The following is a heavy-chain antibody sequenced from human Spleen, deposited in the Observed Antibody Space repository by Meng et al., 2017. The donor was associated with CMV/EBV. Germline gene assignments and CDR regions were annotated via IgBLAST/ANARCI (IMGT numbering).Heavy chain of an antibody. CDR1: GYNFDIYG. CDR2: VGAENGET. J-gene: IGHJ4*02. V-gene: IGHV1-18*01. CDR3: ARAGAAVTTNLDF. D-gene: IGHD4-17*01. Sequence: KASGYNFDIYGITWVRQAHGQGLEWVGWVGAENGETNYGQKFQGRVTVTADTFTNTAYMEMRSLRSDDSAIYYCARAGAAVTTNLDFWGQGTLVTVSS.